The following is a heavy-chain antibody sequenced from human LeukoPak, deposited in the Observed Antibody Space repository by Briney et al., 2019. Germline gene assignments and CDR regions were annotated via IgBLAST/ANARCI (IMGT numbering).Heavy chain of an antibody. Sequence: SETLSLTCTVSGGSISSYYWSRIRQPPGKGLEWIGYIYYSGSTNYNPSLKSRVTISVDTSKNQFSLKLSSVTAADTAVYYCAGGGGAVAYDYYYGMDVWGQGTTVTVSS. J-gene: IGHJ6*02. V-gene: IGHV4-59*01. CDR2: IYYSGST. CDR3: AGGGGAVAYDYYYGMDV. D-gene: IGHD6-19*01. CDR1: GGSISSYY.